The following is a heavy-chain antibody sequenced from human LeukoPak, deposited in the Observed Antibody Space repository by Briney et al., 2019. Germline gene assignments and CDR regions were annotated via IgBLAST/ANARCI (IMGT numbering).Heavy chain of an antibody. J-gene: IGHJ4*02. V-gene: IGHV3-30*18. Sequence: VGSLRLSCAASGFTFSSYGMHWVRQAPGKGLEWVAVISYDGSNKYYADSVKGRFTISRDNSKNTLYLQMNSLRAEDTAVYYCAKDVSGGFDYWGQGTLVTVSS. CDR2: ISYDGSNK. D-gene: IGHD1-26*01. CDR3: AKDVSGGFDY. CDR1: GFTFSSYG.